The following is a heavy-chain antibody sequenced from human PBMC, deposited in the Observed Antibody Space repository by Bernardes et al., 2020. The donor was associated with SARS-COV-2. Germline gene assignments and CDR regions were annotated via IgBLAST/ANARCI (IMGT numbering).Heavy chain of an antibody. J-gene: IGHJ6*02. CDR2: IYYSGST. V-gene: IGHV4-31*03. CDR3: ASDQIYSGYRLDYGMDV. D-gene: IGHD5-12*01. Sequence: SETLSLTCTVSGGSISSGGYYWSWIRQHPGKGLEWIGYIYYSGSTYYNPSLKSRVTISVDTSKNQFSLKLSSVTAADTAVYYCASDQIYSGYRLDYGMDVWGQGTTVTVSS. CDR1: GGSISSGGYY.